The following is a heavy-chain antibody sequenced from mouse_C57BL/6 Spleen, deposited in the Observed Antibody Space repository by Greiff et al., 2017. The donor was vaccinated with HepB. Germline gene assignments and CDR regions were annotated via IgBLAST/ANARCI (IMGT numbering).Heavy chain of an antibody. CDR3: ARRKTGSDWFAY. V-gene: IGHV3-6*01. J-gene: IGHJ3*01. CDR1: GYSITSGYY. Sequence: EVQLQESGPGLVKPSQSLSLTCSVTGYSITSGYYWNWIRQFPGNRLEWMGYISYDGSNNYNPSLKNRISITRDTSKNQFFLKLNSVTTEDTATYYCARRKTGSDWFAYWGQGTLVTVSA. CDR2: ISYDGSN. D-gene: IGHD4-1*01.